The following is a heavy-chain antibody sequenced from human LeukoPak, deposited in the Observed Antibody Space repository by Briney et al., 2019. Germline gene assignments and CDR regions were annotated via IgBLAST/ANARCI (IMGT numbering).Heavy chain of an antibody. CDR3: AREGYCSGGSFLCYFDY. V-gene: IGHV3-30*04. CDR1: GFTFSSYA. J-gene: IGHJ4*02. CDR2: ISYDGSNK. Sequence: PGGSLRLSCAASGFTFSSYAMHWVRQAPGKGLEWVAVISYDGSNKYYADSVKGRFTISRDNSKNTLYLQMNSLRAEDTAVYYCAREGYCSGGSFLCYFDYWGQGTLVTVSS. D-gene: IGHD2-15*01.